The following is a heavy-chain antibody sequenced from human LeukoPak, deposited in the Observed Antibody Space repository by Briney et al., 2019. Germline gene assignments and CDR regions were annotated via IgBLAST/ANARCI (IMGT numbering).Heavy chain of an antibody. Sequence: PSETLSLTCTVSGGSISSGGYYWSWIRQHPGKGLEWIGYIYCSGSTYYNPSLKSRVTISVDTSKNQFSLKLSSVTAADTAVYYCARLNPGLDDAFDIWGQGTMVTVSS. V-gene: IGHV4-31*03. CDR1: GGSISSGGYY. CDR3: ARLNPGLDDAFDI. J-gene: IGHJ3*02. D-gene: IGHD3-16*01. CDR2: IYCSGST.